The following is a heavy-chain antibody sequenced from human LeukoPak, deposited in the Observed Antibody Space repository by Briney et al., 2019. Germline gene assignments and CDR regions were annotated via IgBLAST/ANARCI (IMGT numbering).Heavy chain of an antibody. CDR3: ARSFRGPYNWFDP. CDR1: GGSISSSSYS. D-gene: IGHD3-10*01. CDR2: IYYSGST. Sequence: PLETLSLTCTVSGGSISSSSYSWGWIRQPPGKGLEWIGSIYYSGSTYYNPSLKSRATISVDTSKNQFSLKLSSVTAADTAVYYCARSFRGPYNWFDPWGQGTLVTVSS. J-gene: IGHJ5*02. V-gene: IGHV4-39*01.